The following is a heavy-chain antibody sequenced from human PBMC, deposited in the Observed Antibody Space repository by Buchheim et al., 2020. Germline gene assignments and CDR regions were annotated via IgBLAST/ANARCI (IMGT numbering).Heavy chain of an antibody. CDR1: GGSISSYY. CDR3: ARGVNNYYFDP. Sequence: QVQLQESGPGLVKPSETLSLTCTVSGGSISSYYWSWLRQPPGKGLEWIGYIYYSGSTNYNPSLKSRVTISEDTSKNQFSLTLSSVTAADTAVYYCARGVNNYYFDPWGQGTL. V-gene: IGHV4-59*01. D-gene: IGHD3-22*01. J-gene: IGHJ5*02. CDR2: IYYSGST.